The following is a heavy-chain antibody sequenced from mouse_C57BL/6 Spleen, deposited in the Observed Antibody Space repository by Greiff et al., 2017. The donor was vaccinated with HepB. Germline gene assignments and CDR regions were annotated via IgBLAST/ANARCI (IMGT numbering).Heavy chain of an antibody. V-gene: IGHV1-15*01. J-gene: IGHJ2*01. Sequence: VKLMESGAELVRPGASVTLSCKASGYTFTDYEMHWVKQTPVHGLEWIGAIDPETGGTDYNQKFKGKAILTADKSSSTAYMELRSLTSEDSAVYYCTRGYPYYFDYWGQGTTLTVSS. D-gene: IGHD2-2*01. CDR1: GYTFTDYE. CDR2: IDPETGGT. CDR3: TRGYPYYFDY.